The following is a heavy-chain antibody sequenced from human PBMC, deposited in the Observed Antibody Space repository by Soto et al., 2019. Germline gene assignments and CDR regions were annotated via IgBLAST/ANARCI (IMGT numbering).Heavy chain of an antibody. CDR1: GDSVSSNSAA. CDR2: TYYRSKWYN. CDR3: ARGQIEVAHYYGMEV. J-gene: IGHJ6*02. D-gene: IGHD6-19*01. Sequence: SQTLSLTCAISGDSVSSNSAAWNWIRHSPSRGLEWLVRTYYRSKWYNDYAVSMRSRITINPDTTKNQFSLQQNSATHENTVVYYCARGQIEVAHYYGMEVRGQGTTGTGS. V-gene: IGHV6-1*01.